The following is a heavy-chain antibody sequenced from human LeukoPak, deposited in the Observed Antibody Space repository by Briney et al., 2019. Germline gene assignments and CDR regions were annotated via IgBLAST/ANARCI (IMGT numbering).Heavy chain of an antibody. CDR1: GFTFSTYS. J-gene: IGHJ4*02. CDR2: ISSSSSYI. D-gene: IGHD1-7*01. Sequence: GGSLRSSCTASGFTFSTYSMNWVRQAPGKGLEWVSSISSSSSYIYYADSVKGRFTISRDNAKNSLFLQMNSLRAEDTAVYYCARMNYVSTGWGAPFDYWGQGTLVTVSS. V-gene: IGHV3-21*01. CDR3: ARMNYVSTGWGAPFDY.